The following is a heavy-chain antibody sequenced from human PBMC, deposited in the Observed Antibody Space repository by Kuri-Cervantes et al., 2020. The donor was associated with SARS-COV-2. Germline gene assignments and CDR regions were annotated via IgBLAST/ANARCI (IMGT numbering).Heavy chain of an antibody. CDR3: AKDLSYCSGAWCIYYYHGMGV. CDR1: GFTFSSSW. D-gene: IGHD2-15*01. V-gene: IGHV3-30*18. Sequence: GESLKISCAASGFTFSSSWMSWVRQAPGKGLEWVAVISYDGSKKYYADSVNGRFTISRDNSTNTLYLQMNGLRAEDTAVYYCAKDLSYCSGAWCIYYYHGMGVWGQGTTVTVSS. CDR2: ISYDGSKK. J-gene: IGHJ6*02.